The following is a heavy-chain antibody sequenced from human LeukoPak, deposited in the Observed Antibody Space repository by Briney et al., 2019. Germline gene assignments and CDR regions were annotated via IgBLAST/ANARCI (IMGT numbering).Heavy chain of an antibody. D-gene: IGHD6-6*01. J-gene: IGHJ5*02. CDR1: GGSISSYY. V-gene: IGHV4-59*01. CDR3: ARDGTYSSSSGWFDP. CDR2: IYYSGST. Sequence: PSETLSLTCTVSGGSISSYYWSWIRQPPGKGLEGIGYIYYSGSTNYDPSLKSRVTISVDTSKNQFSLKLSSVTAADTAVYYCARDGTYSSSSGWFDPWGQGTLVTVSS.